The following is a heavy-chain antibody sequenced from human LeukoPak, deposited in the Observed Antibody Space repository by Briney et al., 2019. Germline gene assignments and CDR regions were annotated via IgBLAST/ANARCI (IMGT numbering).Heavy chain of an antibody. CDR3: ARDVVVVIAIPNWFDP. Sequence: SETLSLTCTVSGYSISSGYYWGWIRQPPGKGLEWIGSIYHSGSTYYNPSLKSRVTISVDTSKNQFSLKLSSVTAADTAVYYCARDVVVVIAIPNWFDPWGQGTLVTVSS. V-gene: IGHV4-38-2*02. J-gene: IGHJ5*02. D-gene: IGHD2-21*01. CDR1: GYSISSGYY. CDR2: IYHSGST.